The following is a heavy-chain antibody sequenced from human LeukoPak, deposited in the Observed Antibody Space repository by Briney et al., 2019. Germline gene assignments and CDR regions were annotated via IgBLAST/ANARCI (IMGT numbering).Heavy chain of an antibody. V-gene: IGHV4-59*08. Sequence: SETLSLTCTVSGGSISSYYWSWIRQPPRKGLEWIGYIYYSGSTNYNPSLKSRVTISVDTSKNQFSLKLSSVTAADTAVYYCARQQSYYEFDYWGQGTLVTVSS. J-gene: IGHJ4*02. D-gene: IGHD3-22*01. CDR3: ARQQSYYEFDY. CDR1: GGSISSYY. CDR2: IYYSGST.